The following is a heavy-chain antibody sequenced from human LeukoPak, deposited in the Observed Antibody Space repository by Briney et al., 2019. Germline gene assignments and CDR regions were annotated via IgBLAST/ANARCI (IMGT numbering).Heavy chain of an antibody. J-gene: IGHJ4*02. V-gene: IGHV1-69*06. CDR2: IIPIFGTA. Sequence: SVKVSCKASGATFSSYAISCVRQAPGQGLEWMGGIIPIFGTANYAQKFQGRVTITADRSTSTAYMELSRLRSDDTAVYYCARDLGYDTSAWASFDYWGQGTLVTVSS. CDR1: GATFSSYA. CDR3: ARDLGYDTSAWASFDY. D-gene: IGHD3-22*01.